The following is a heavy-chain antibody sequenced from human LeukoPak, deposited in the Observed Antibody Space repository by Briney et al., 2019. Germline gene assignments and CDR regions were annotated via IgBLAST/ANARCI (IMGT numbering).Heavy chain of an antibody. CDR3: ARDGYSYGEDSYYYYYMDV. CDR1: GGTFSSYA. V-gene: IGHV1-69*05. D-gene: IGHD5-18*01. CDR2: IIPIFGTA. Sequence: ASVKVSCKASGGTFSSYAISWVRQAPGRGLEWMGGIIPIFGTANYAQKFQGRVTITTDESTSTAYMELSSLRSEDTAVYYCARDGYSYGEDSYYYYYMDVWGKGTTVTVSS. J-gene: IGHJ6*03.